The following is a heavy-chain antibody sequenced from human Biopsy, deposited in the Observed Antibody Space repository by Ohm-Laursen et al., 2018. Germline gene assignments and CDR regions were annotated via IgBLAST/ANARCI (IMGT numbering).Heavy chain of an antibody. CDR1: GESFNGYY. CDR2: INHSGRT. Sequence: GTLSLTCPVYGESFNGYYWSWIRQTPGKGLEWIGEINHSGRTNYNPSLKSRVTISVDTSKNQFSLKVRSVTAADTAVYYCARMPHFDYWGQEILVTVSS. D-gene: IGHD2-2*01. J-gene: IGHJ4*02. V-gene: IGHV4-34*01. CDR3: ARMPHFDY.